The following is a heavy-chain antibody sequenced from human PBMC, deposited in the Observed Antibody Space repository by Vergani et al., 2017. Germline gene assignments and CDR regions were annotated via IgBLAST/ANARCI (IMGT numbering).Heavy chain of an antibody. V-gene: IGHV1-69*13. CDR2: IIPIFGTA. CDR1: GGTFSSYA. Sequence: QVQLVQSGAEVKKPGSSVKVSCKASGGTFSSYAISWVRQAPGQGLEWMGRIIPIFGTANYAQKFQGRVTITADESTSTAYMELRSLRSEDTAVYYCARDRSPCSGGSCYPHYYYYYGMDVWGQGTTVTVSS. D-gene: IGHD2-15*01. CDR3: ARDRSPCSGGSCYPHYYYYYGMDV. J-gene: IGHJ6*02.